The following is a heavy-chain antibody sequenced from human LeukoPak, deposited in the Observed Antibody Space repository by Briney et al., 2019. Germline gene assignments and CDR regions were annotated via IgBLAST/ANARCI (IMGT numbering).Heavy chain of an antibody. CDR3: AKIVGYGSEYYYYYMDV. D-gene: IGHD3-10*01. Sequence: SETLSLTCAVSGGSISSKNWWSWVRQPLGKGLEWIGEIHHSGSTNYKPSLKSRVTISIDQSKNQFSLRLSSVTAADTAVYYCAKIVGYGSEYYYYYMDVWGKGTTVTVSS. CDR1: GGSISSKNW. J-gene: IGHJ6*03. V-gene: IGHV4-4*02. CDR2: IHHSGST.